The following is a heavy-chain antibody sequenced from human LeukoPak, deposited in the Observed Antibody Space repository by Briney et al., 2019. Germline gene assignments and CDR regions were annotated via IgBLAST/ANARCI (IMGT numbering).Heavy chain of an antibody. D-gene: IGHD4-17*01. CDR2: ISGSGSGT. J-gene: IGHJ4*02. CDR1: GFTFDDYA. Sequence: GGSLRLSCAASGFTFDDYAMHWVRQAPGKGLEWVSAISGSGSGTYYADSVKGRFTISRDNSKNTLYLRMNSLRAEDTAVYYCAKDSGTTVTSADYWGQGTLVTVSS. CDR3: AKDSGTTVTSADY. V-gene: IGHV3-23*01.